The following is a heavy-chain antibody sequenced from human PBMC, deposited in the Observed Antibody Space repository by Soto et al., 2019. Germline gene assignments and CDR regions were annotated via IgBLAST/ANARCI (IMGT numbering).Heavy chain of an antibody. D-gene: IGHD3-10*01. V-gene: IGHV3-7*01. CDR1: GFTFSSYW. CDR2: IKQDGSEK. J-gene: IGHJ5*02. CDR3: ARDLSFTMAINWFDP. Sequence: PGGSLRLSCAASGFTFSSYWMSWVRQAPGKGLEWVANIKQDGSEKYYVDSVKGRFTISRDNAKNSLYLQMNSLRAEDTAVYYCARDLSFTMAINWFDPWGQGTLVTVPQ.